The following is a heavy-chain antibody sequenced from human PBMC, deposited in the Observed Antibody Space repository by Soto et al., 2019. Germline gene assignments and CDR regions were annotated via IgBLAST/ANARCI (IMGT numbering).Heavy chain of an antibody. Sequence: QVQLVESGGGVVQPGSSLRLSCAASGFTFSNYGMHWVRQTPDRGLEWVAAISYDGSNKYYADSVKGRITISRDNSKNTLYLQMYSLRSEDTAVYYCAKRFDGSAKIIDYWGQGTLVTVSS. CDR3: AKRFDGSAKIIDY. CDR2: ISYDGSNK. D-gene: IGHD3-10*01. J-gene: IGHJ4*02. V-gene: IGHV3-30*18. CDR1: GFTFSNYG.